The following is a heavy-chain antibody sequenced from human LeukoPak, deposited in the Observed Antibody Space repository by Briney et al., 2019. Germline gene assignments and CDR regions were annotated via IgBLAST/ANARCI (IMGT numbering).Heavy chain of an antibody. CDR1: GFTFDDYA. J-gene: IGHJ4*02. D-gene: IGHD6-19*01. Sequence: GGPLRLSCAASGFTFDDYAMHWVRQAPGKGLEWVSGISWNSGSIGYADSVKGRFTISRDNAKNSLYLQMNSLRAEDTALYYCAKVVTYIAVAGPFDYWGQGTLVTVSS. V-gene: IGHV3-9*01. CDR3: AKVVTYIAVAGPFDY. CDR2: ISWNSGSI.